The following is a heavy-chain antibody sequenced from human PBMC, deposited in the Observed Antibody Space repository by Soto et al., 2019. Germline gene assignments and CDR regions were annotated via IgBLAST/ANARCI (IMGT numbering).Heavy chain of an antibody. D-gene: IGHD7-27*01. Sequence: PWGSLRLSCAASGFTFSSYAMSCVRQAPWKGLEWVSAISGSVVSTYYADSVKGRFTISRDNSKTTLYLQMNSLRAEDTAVYYCAKVSRSLGSQGPRNYYYGMDVWGQATTVIVSS. CDR1: GFTFSSYA. J-gene: IGHJ6*02. V-gene: IGHV3-23*01. CDR2: ISGSVVST. CDR3: AKVSRSLGSQGPRNYYYGMDV.